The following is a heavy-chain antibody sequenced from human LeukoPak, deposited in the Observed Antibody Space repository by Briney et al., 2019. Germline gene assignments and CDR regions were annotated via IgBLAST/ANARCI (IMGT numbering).Heavy chain of an antibody. CDR3: ARGLDYYDSSGYYYNWFDP. D-gene: IGHD3-22*01. Sequence: GASVKVSCKASGYTFTSYDINWVRQATGQGLEWMGWMNPNSGNTGYAQKFQGRVTMTRNTSISTAYMELSSLRSEGTAVYYCARGLDYYDSSGYYYNWFDPWGQGTLVTVSS. V-gene: IGHV1-8*01. CDR2: MNPNSGNT. CDR1: GYTFTSYD. J-gene: IGHJ5*02.